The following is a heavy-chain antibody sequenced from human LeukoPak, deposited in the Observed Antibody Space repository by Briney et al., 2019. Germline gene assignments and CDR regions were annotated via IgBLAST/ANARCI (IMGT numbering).Heavy chain of an antibody. V-gene: IGHV3-21*01. Sequence: GGSLRLSCAVSGFTFRSYSMNWVRQAPGKGLEWVSSISSVSSYIYYADSLKGRFTIPRDNAKNSLYLQMNSLRAEDTAVYYCARDSDSYGFDYWGQGTLVTVSS. D-gene: IGHD5-18*01. CDR3: ARDSDSYGFDY. J-gene: IGHJ4*02. CDR2: ISSVSSYI. CDR1: GFTFRSYS.